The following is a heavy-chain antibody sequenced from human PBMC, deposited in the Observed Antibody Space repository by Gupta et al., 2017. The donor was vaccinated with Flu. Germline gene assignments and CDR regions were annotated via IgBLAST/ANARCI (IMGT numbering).Heavy chain of an antibody. J-gene: IGHJ4*02. CDR3: ARGHSYPLDY. CDR1: GGSIISFY. Sequence: QVQLQESGPGLVKPSETLSLTCTVSGGSIISFYWTWIRQPPGEGLEWIGYVHHSGRTTYNPSLKSRVTLSIDTSKKQFSLKLTSATAADTAVYYCARGHSYPLDYWGQGAPVIVSS. V-gene: IGHV4-59*01. CDR2: VHHSGRT. D-gene: IGHD3-16*02.